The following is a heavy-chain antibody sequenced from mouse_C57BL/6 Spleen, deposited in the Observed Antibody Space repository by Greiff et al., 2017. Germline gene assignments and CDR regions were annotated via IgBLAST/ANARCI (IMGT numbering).Heavy chain of an antibody. D-gene: IGHD2-1*01. CDR3: ARWDYGNYAWYFDV. CDR1: GYTFTSYW. CDR2: IDPSDSYT. V-gene: IGHV1-59*01. J-gene: IGHJ1*03. Sequence: VQLQQPGAELVRPGTSVKLSCKASGYTFTSYWMHWVKQRPGQGLEWIGVIDPSDSYTNYNQKFKGKATLTVDTSSSTAYMQLSSLTSEDSAVYYCARWDYGNYAWYFDVWGTGTTVTVSS.